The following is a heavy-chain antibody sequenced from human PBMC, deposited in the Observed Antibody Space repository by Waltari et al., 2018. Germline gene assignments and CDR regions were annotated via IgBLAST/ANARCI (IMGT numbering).Heavy chain of an antibody. CDR2: INHSGST. V-gene: IGHV4-34*01. D-gene: IGHD2-15*01. Sequence: QVQLQQWGAGLLKPSETLSLTCAVYGGSFSRSYWSWIRQPPGKGLEWMGEINHSGSTNYNPSLKSRVTISVDTSKNQFSLKLSSVTAADTAVYYCARSARSQSRRWSHYYYYMDVWGKGTTVTVSS. CDR1: GGSFSRSY. J-gene: IGHJ6*03. CDR3: ARSARSQSRRWSHYYYYMDV.